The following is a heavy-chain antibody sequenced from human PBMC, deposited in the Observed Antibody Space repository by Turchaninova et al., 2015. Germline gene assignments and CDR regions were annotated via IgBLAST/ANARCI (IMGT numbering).Heavy chain of an antibody. CDR2: MYGDDDK. V-gene: IGHV2-5*02. CDR1: WFSHKTLGCG. D-gene: IGHD3-22*01. Sequence: QLTLKESGPTLVQPTQTLTLTCTFAWFSHKTLGCGLGLLRQPPGKALEWLALMYGDDDKRYSPSLKSRLTITKDTSKNQVVLTMTNMDPVDTATYYCAHGYYYDSSGYFYWYFDLWGRGTLVTVSS. J-gene: IGHJ2*01. CDR3: AHGYYYDSSGYFYWYFDL.